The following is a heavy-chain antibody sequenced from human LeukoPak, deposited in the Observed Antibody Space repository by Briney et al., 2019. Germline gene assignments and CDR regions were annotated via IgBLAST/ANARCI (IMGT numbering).Heavy chain of an antibody. CDR1: GGTFSSYA. V-gene: IGHV1-69*06. Sequence: SVKVSCKASGGTFSSYAISWVRQAPGQGLEWMGGIIPIFGTANCAQKFQGRVTITADKSTSTAYMELSSLRSEDTAVYYCARDSYYYDYYFDYWGQGTLVTVSS. D-gene: IGHD3-22*01. CDR3: ARDSYYYDYYFDY. J-gene: IGHJ4*02. CDR2: IIPIFGTA.